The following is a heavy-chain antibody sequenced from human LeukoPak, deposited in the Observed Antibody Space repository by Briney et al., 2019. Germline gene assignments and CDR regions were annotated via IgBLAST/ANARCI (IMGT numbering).Heavy chain of an antibody. CDR2: IYYSGST. J-gene: IGHJ5*02. Sequence: SETLSLTCTVSGGSISSSSYYWGWIRQPPGKGLEWIGSIYYSGSTCYNPSLKSRVTISVDTSKNQFSLKLSSVTAADTAVYYCARLVVVPAGSWFDPWGQGTLVTVSS. CDR1: GGSISSSSYY. CDR3: ARLVVVPAGSWFDP. D-gene: IGHD3-22*01. V-gene: IGHV4-39*01.